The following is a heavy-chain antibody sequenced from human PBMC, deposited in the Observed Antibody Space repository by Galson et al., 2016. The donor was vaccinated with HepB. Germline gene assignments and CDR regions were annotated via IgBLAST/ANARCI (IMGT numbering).Heavy chain of an antibody. Sequence: SETLSLTCTVSGGSISGYYWTWIRQSAGGGLEWLGRIYGTENIRYNPSLESRASMSLDMSKSQISLEVRSVTAGDTAVYYCARGAPLARGGYYHYMDVGGKGTSVTVAS. CDR3: ARGAPLARGGYYHYMDV. CDR2: IYGTENI. CDR1: GGSISGYY. V-gene: IGHV4-4*07. J-gene: IGHJ6*03. D-gene: IGHD3-10*01.